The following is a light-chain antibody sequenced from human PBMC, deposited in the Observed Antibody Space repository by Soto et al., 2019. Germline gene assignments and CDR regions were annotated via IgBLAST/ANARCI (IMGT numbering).Light chain of an antibody. CDR2: NNN. CDR3: AAWDDSLNGLV. Sequence: QSVLTQPPSASGTPGQRVTISCSGSSSNNGSNTVNWYQQLPGTAPKLLIYNNNQRPSGVPDRFSGSKSGTSASLAISGLQCEDEADYYCAAWDDSLNGLVFGTGTKLTVL. J-gene: IGLJ1*01. V-gene: IGLV1-44*01. CDR1: SSNNGSNT.